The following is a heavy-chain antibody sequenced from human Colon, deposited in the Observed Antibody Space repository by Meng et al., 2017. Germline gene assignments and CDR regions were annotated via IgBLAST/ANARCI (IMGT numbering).Heavy chain of an antibody. CDR1: GDTIHDQW. CDR3: AKAAAYNLDI. D-gene: IGHD5-24*01. CDR2: IFHFGST. Sequence: QLQFRESGPELMRPSGTLSLECAVSGDTIHDQWFSWVRQPPGKGLEWIGEIFHFGSTNYNPSLESRVTISVDKSKNQVSLNLISVTAADTAVYYRAKAAAYNLDIWGPGILVTVSS. V-gene: IGHV4-4*02. J-gene: IGHJ4*02.